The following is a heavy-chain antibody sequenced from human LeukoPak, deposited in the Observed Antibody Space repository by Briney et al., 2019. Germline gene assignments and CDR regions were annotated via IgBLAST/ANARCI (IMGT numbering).Heavy chain of an antibody. J-gene: IGHJ4*02. D-gene: IGHD3-22*01. CDR2: ISAYNGNT. V-gene: IGHV1-18*01. CDR3: AREHYDSSGYYYFDY. Sequence: GASVKVSCKASGYTFTSYGISWVRQAPGQGLEWMGWISAYNGNTNYAQKLQGRVTMTTDTSTSTAYMELRSLRSDDTAVYYCAREHYDSSGYYYFDYRGQGTLVTVSS. CDR1: GYTFTSYG.